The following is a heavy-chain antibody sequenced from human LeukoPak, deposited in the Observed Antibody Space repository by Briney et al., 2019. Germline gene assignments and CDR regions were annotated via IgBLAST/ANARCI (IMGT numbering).Heavy chain of an antibody. CDR3: AKWAVVAATPPWNYGMDV. V-gene: IGHV3-30*18. D-gene: IGHD2-15*01. CDR2: ISYDGSNK. J-gene: IGHJ6*02. Sequence: QAGGSLRLSCAASGFTFSSYGMHWVRQAPGKGLEWVAVISYDGSNKYYAASVKGRFTISRDNSKNPLYLQMNSLRAEDTAVYYCAKWAVVAATPPWNYGMDVWGQGTTVTVSS. CDR1: GFTFSSYG.